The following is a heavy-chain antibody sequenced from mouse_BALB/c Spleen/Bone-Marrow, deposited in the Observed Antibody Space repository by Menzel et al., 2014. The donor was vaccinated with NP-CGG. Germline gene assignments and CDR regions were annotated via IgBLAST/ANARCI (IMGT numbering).Heavy chain of an antibody. V-gene: IGHV14-3*02. J-gene: IGHJ2*01. CDR3: ARYRLGTYFDY. D-gene: IGHD1-2*01. Sequence: VQLQQPGAELVKPGASVKLPCTASGFNIKDTYMHWVKQRPEQGPEWIGRIDPANGNTKYDPKFQGKTTITADTSSNTAYLQLSSLTSEDTAVYYCARYRLGTYFDYWGQGTTLTVSS. CDR1: GFNIKDTY. CDR2: IDPANGNT.